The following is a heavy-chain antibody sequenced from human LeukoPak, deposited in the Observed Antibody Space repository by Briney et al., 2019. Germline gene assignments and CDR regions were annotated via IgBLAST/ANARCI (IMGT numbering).Heavy chain of an antibody. CDR1: GFPLSTSGVG. CDR3: ANRRGTSGWSEGYFDY. V-gene: IGHV2-5*02. CDR2: IYWDDDK. Sequence: SGPTLVNPTQTLTLTCTFSGFPLSTSGVGVGWIRQPPGKAPEWLALIYWDDDKRYSPSLKSRLTITKDTSKNQVVLTMTNVDPLDTATYYCANRRGTSGWSEGYFDYWGQGTLVTVSS. D-gene: IGHD6-19*01. J-gene: IGHJ4*02.